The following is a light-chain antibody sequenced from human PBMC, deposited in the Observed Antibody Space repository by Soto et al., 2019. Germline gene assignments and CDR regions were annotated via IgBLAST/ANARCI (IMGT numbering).Light chain of an antibody. CDR3: QSYDSGFSGLV. V-gene: IGLV1-40*02. J-gene: IGLJ3*02. CDR2: GNK. CDR1: RSNIGAGYD. Sequence: QSVLTQPPSVSGVPGQKITISCTGSRSNIGAGYDVHWYQQFRGTAPKLLIYGNKKRPSGVPDRFSGSKSGTSASLAITGLQAEDEADYFCQSYDSGFSGLVFGGGTQLTVL.